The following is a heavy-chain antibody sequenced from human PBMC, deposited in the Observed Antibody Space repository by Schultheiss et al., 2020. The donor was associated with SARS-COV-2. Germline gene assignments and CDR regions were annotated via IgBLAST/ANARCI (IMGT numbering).Heavy chain of an antibody. D-gene: IGHD3-3*01. J-gene: IGHJ4*02. CDR2: IYHSGST. CDR1: GYSISSGYY. V-gene: IGHV4-38-2*01. CDR3: ARAVGYDFWSGYSAFDY. Sequence: SETLSLTCAVSGYSISSGYYWGWIRQPPGKGLEWIGSIYHSGSTYYNPSLKSRVTISVDTSKNQFPLKLSSVTAADTAVYYCARAVGYDFWSGYSAFDYWGQGALVTVSS.